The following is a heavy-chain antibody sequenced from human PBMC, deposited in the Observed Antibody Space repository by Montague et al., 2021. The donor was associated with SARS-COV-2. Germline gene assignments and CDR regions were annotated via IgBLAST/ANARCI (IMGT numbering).Heavy chain of an antibody. V-gene: IGHV4-39*01. Sequence: TLSLTCTVSGGSISSSSYYWGWIRQPPGKGLEWIGSIYYSGSTXYNPSLKSRVTISVDTSKNQFSLKLSSVTAADTAVYYCARLHCSSTSCYYLFFAETSHFDYWGQGTLVTVSS. CDR2: IYYSGST. CDR1: GGSISSSSYY. CDR3: ARLHCSSTSCYYLFFAETSHFDY. J-gene: IGHJ4*02. D-gene: IGHD2-2*01.